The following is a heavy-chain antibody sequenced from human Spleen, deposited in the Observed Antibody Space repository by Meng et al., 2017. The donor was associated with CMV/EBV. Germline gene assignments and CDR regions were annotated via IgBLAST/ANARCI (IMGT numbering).Heavy chain of an antibody. CDR2: IYPGDSDT. Sequence: KVSCKGSGYSFTSYWIGWVRQMPGKGLEWMGIIYPGDSDTRYSPSFQGQVTMSVDKSISTAYLHLSSLKASDTAVYYCASLRQLQLPDAFDVWGQGTMVTVSS. D-gene: IGHD2-2*01. J-gene: IGHJ3*01. CDR1: GYSFTSYW. CDR3: ASLRQLQLPDAFDV. V-gene: IGHV5-51*01.